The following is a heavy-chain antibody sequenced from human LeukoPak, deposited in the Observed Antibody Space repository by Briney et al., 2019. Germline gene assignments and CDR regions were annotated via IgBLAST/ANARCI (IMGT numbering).Heavy chain of an antibody. CDR3: ARLLGRTIRIDY. D-gene: IGHD5-12*01. Sequence: KASETLSLTCTVSGGSISSSSYYWGWIRQPPGKGLEWIGSIYYSGSTYYNPSLKSRVTISVDTSKNQFSLKLSSVTAADTAVYYCARLLGRTIRIDYWGQGTLVTVSS. J-gene: IGHJ4*02. V-gene: IGHV4-39*01. CDR1: GGSISSSSYY. CDR2: IYYSGST.